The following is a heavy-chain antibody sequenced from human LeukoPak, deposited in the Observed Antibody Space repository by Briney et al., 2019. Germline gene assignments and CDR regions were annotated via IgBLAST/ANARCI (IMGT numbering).Heavy chain of an antibody. CDR2: ISVYNGNT. Sequence: ASVKVSCKASGGTFSSYAISWVRQAPGQGLEWMGWISVYNGNTNYAQKLQGRVTMTTDTSTSTAYMELRSLRSDDTAVYYCARDRPYYYDSTSLGYWGQGTLVTVSS. CDR1: GGTFSSYA. CDR3: ARDRPYYYDSTSLGY. V-gene: IGHV1-18*01. D-gene: IGHD3-22*01. J-gene: IGHJ4*02.